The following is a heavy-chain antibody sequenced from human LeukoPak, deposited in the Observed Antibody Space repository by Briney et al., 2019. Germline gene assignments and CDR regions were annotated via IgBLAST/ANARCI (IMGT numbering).Heavy chain of an antibody. J-gene: IGHJ4*02. V-gene: IGHV1-18*04. CDR2: ISAYNGNT. CDR1: GYTFTSYY. Sequence: ASVKVSCKASGYTFTSYYMHWVRQAPGQGLEWMGWISAYNGNTNYAQKLQGRVTMTTDTSTSTAYMELRSLRSDDTAVYYCARLIAAAAADYWGQGTLVTVSS. CDR3: ARLIAAAAADY. D-gene: IGHD6-13*01.